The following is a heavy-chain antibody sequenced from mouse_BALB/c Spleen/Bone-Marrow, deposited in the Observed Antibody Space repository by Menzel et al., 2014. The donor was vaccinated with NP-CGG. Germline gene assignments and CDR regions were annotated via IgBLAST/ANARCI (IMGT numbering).Heavy chain of an antibody. CDR1: GFSLTSYG. CDR3: ARNCGGFAY. V-gene: IGHV2-2*02. CDR2: TWSGGST. J-gene: IGHJ3*01. Sequence: LQESGPGLVQPSQSLSITCTVSGFSLTSYGVHWVRQSPGKGLEWLGVTWSGGSTDYNAAFISRLSISKDNSKSQVYFKMNSLQDNDTAIYYCARNCGGFAYWGQGTLVTVSA.